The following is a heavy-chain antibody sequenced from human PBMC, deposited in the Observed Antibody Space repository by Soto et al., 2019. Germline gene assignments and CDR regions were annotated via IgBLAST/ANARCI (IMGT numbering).Heavy chain of an antibody. V-gene: IGHV1-46*04. J-gene: IGHJ4*02. D-gene: IGHD2-21*02. CDR1: GDTFTDYY. Sequence: QVQLVQSGAEVKKPGASVKVSCKASGDTFTDYYIHWVRQAPGQGLEWMGTVNPSGGHTTYAQHLLARVTMTRDQSTSTLYLELTSLTSEDTAVYYCASGGHVGVVTAAVDYLGQGTLVTVSS. CDR2: VNPSGGHT. CDR3: ASGGHVGVVTAAVDY.